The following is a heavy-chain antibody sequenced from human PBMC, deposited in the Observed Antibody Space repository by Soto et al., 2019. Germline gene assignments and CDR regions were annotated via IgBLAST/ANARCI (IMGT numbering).Heavy chain of an antibody. CDR1: GGTFSSYA. J-gene: IGHJ1*01. D-gene: IGHD3-22*01. Sequence: QVQLVQSGAEVKKPGSSVKVSCKASGGTFSSYAISWVRQAPGQGREWMGGIIPIFGTANYAQKFQGRVTITADESTRTAYMELSSLRSEDTAVYYCASSPHYYASSGYNFQHWGQGTLVTVSS. CDR3: ASSPHYYASSGYNFQH. V-gene: IGHV1-69*12. CDR2: IIPIFGTA.